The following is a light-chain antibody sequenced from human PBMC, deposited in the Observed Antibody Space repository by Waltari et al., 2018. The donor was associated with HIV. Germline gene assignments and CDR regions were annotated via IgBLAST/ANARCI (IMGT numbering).Light chain of an antibody. J-gene: IGLJ1*01. CDR1: DIGDYNY. Sequence: DIGDYNYVSWYQQYQGKVPKLIIYDVKYRPSGVSNRFSGSKSDAAAFLNISGLQTEDEAVYHCCSYTSGSTHVFGTGTEVTVL. CDR2: DVK. CDR3: CSYTSGSTHV. V-gene: IGLV2-14*03.